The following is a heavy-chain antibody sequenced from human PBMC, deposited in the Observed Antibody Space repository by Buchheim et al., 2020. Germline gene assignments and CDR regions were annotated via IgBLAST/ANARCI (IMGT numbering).Heavy chain of an antibody. V-gene: IGHV3-7*01. CDR1: GFTFSSYW. D-gene: IGHD5-18*01. CDR3: ARELKFGGYSYGPPNTYYYYYGMDV. Sequence: EVQLVESGGGLVQSGGSLRLSCAASGFTFSSYWMSWVRQAPGKGLEWVANVKQDGSEKYYVDSVKGRFTISRDNAKNSLYLQMNSLRAEDTAVYYCARELKFGGYSYGPPNTYYYYYGMDVWGQGTT. J-gene: IGHJ6*02. CDR2: VKQDGSEK.